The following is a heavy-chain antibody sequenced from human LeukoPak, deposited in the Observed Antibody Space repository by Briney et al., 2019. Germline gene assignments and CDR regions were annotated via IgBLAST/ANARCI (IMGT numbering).Heavy chain of an antibody. D-gene: IGHD4-11*01. CDR3: ASTVTIAYYYYGMDV. CDR1: GFSISRYS. V-gene: IGHV3-7*03. J-gene: IGHJ6*02. CDR2: IKQDGSEK. Sequence: PGGSLRLSCAASGFSISRYSMNWVRQAPGQGLEWVANIKQDGSEKYYVDSVKGRFTISRDNAKNSLYLQMNSLRAEDTAVYYCASTVTIAYYYYGMDVWGQGTTVTVSS.